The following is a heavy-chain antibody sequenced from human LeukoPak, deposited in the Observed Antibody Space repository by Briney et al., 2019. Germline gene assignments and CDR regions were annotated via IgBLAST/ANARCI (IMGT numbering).Heavy chain of an antibody. J-gene: IGHJ6*03. CDR1: AFTFSTYG. CDR2: IQYDGSNK. D-gene: IGHD1-26*01. Sequence: GGSLRLSCAASAFTFSTYGMHWVRQAPGKGLEWVAFIQYDGSNKYYADSVKGRFTISRDNSKNTLYLQMNSLRAEDTAVYYCARGSQLGATTVYYYYYMDVWGKGTTVTISS. V-gene: IGHV3-30*02. CDR3: ARGSQLGATTVYYYYYMDV.